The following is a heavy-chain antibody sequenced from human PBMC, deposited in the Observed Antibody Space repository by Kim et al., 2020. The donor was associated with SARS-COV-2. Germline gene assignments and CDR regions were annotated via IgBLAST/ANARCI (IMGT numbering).Heavy chain of an antibody. CDR2: IWYDGNNK. CDR1: GFTFSDFG. Sequence: GGSLRLSCAASGFTFSDFGMHWVRQAPGKGLEWVAVIWYDGNNKYYADSVKGRFTISRDNSKNTLYLQMNSLRAEDTAVYYCAKDQHQTGLRDWGQGTLVTVSS. D-gene: IGHD1-1*01. V-gene: IGHV3-33*06. CDR3: AKDQHQTGLRD. J-gene: IGHJ4*02.